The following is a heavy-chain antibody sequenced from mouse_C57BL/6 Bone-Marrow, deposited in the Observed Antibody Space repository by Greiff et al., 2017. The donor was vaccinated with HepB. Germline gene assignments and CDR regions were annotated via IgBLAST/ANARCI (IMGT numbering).Heavy chain of an antibody. J-gene: IGHJ2*01. CDR1: GYTFTSYW. Sequence: QVQLQQPGAELVMPGASVKLSCKASGYTFTSYWMHWVKQRPGQGLEWIGEIDPSDSYTNYNQKFKGKSTLTVDKSSSTAYMQLSSLTSEDSAVYFCAAERWDYFDYWGQGTTLTVSS. CDR2: IDPSDSYT. CDR3: AAERWDYFDY. V-gene: IGHV1-69*01. D-gene: IGHD1-1*02.